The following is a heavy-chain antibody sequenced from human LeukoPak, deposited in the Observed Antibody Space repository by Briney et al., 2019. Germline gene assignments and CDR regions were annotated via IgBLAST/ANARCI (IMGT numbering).Heavy chain of an antibody. Sequence: SETLSLTCTVSGGSMSSYYWSWIRQPAGKGLEWIGRIYTSGSTNYNPSLKSRVTMSVDTSKNQFSLKLSSVTAADTAVYYCARWDPPLQQLDYWGQGTLVTVSS. CDR2: IYTSGST. V-gene: IGHV4-4*07. CDR1: GGSMSSYY. J-gene: IGHJ4*02. CDR3: ARWDPPLQQLDY. D-gene: IGHD6-13*01.